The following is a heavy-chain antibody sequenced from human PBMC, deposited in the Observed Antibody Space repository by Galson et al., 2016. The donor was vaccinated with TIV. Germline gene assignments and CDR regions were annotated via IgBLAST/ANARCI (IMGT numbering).Heavy chain of an antibody. Sequence: SVKVSCKASGYTFSDYFIHWVRQAPGQGLEWMGWVKPNLGATYYAQKFQGRVAMTADMSITTAYMELSGLTSDDTAVYYCARDSQGNYWGQGTLVIVSS. CDR2: VKPNLGAT. CDR1: GYTFSDYF. J-gene: IGHJ4*02. CDR3: ARDSQGNY. V-gene: IGHV1-2*02.